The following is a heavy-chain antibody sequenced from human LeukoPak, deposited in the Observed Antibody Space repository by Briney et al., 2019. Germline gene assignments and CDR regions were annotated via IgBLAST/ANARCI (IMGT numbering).Heavy chain of an antibody. CDR3: AKPDSNNDFWSGYFIHAFDI. CDR1: GFTFSSYG. CDR2: IRYDGSNK. J-gene: IGHJ3*02. Sequence: GGSLRLSCAASGFTFSSYGMHWVRQAPGKGLEGVAFIRYDGSNKYYADSVKGRFTISRDNSKNTLYLQMNSLRAEDTAVYYCAKPDSNNDFWSGYFIHAFDIWGQGTMVTVSS. V-gene: IGHV3-30*02. D-gene: IGHD3-3*01.